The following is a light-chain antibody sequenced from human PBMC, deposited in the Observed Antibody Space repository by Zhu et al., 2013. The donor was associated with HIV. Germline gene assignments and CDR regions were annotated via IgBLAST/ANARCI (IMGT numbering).Light chain of an antibody. Sequence: SYELTQSPSVSVSPGQTATITCSGDKLGDKYVCWYQQKPGQSPVLVIYQDSTRPSGIPERFSGSNSGNTATLTISGTQAMDEADYYCQAWDSSTYVFGTGTKVTVL. CDR2: QDS. CDR1: KLGDKY. V-gene: IGLV3-1*01. J-gene: IGLJ1*01. CDR3: QAWDSSTYV.